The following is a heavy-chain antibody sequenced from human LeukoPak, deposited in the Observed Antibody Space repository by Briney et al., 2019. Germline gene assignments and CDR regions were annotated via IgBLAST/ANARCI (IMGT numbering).Heavy chain of an antibody. D-gene: IGHD3-22*01. J-gene: IGHJ4*02. CDR3: ARGTNYNDSSGYYPSS. CDR2: INWNGGST. Sequence: PGGSLRLSCAASGFTFDDYGMSWVRQAPGKGLEWVSGINWNGGSTGYADSVKGRFTISRDNAKNSLYLQMNSLRAEDTALYYCARGTNYNDSSGYYPSSWGQGTLVTVSS. V-gene: IGHV3-20*04. CDR1: GFTFDDYG.